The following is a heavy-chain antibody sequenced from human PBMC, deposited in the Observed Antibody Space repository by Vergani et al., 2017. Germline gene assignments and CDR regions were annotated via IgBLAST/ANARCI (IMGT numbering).Heavy chain of an antibody. D-gene: IGHD3-10*01. Sequence: EVQLVESGGGLVKPGGSLRLSCAASGITFTNAWMSWVRQAPGKGLEWVGRIKANIDGGTTDYAAPVKGRFTISRDDSRNALYVQMNSLKTEDTAMYYCVRDQVTMLRGSDALDIWGQGTMVTVSS. CDR2: IKANIDGGTT. V-gene: IGHV3-15*01. CDR1: GITFTNAW. CDR3: VRDQVTMLRGSDALDI. J-gene: IGHJ3*02.